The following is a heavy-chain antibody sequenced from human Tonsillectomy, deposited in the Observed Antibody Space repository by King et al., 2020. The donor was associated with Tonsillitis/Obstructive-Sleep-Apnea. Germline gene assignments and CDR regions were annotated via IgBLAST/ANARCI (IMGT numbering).Heavy chain of an antibody. D-gene: IGHD6-6*01. CDR3: ARHSRDSSWGDYFYYMDV. Sequence: LQLQESGPGLVKPSETLSLTCTVSGGSVSSSDYYWGWIRQPPGKGLEWIGTIYYDGTTYYNPPLKSRVTLSVAPSKNQFSLNLNSVTAADTAVYYCARHSRDSSWGDYFYYMDVWGKGTTVTVSS. V-gene: IGHV4-39*01. CDR1: GGSVSSSDYY. J-gene: IGHJ6*03. CDR2: IYYDGTT.